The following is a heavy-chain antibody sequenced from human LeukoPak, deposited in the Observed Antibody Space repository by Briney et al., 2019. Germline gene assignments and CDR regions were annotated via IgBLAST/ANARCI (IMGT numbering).Heavy chain of an antibody. J-gene: IGHJ4*02. D-gene: IGHD2-2*01. CDR2: ISYDGSNE. V-gene: IGHV3-30*18. Sequence: GRSLRLSCAASGFTFSSYGMHWVRQAPGKGLEWVAVISYDGSNEYYADSVKGRFTISRDNSKNTLYLQMNSLRAEDTAVYYCAKAPPNCNTVSCYADYWGQGTLVTVSS. CDR1: GFTFSSYG. CDR3: AKAPPNCNTVSCYADY.